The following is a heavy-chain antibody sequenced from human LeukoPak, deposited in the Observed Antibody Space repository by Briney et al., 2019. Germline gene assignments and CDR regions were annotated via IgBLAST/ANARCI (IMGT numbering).Heavy chain of an antibody. CDR3: ARLASSISYYFDY. V-gene: IGHV4-39*01. Sequence: SETLSLTCTVSAGSFSSSDYFWGWIRQPPGKGLEWIGSIYYSGTTSYNPSLKSRATISVDTSKNQFSLKLSSVTAADTAVYYCARLASSISYYFDYWGQGTLVTVSS. J-gene: IGHJ4*02. D-gene: IGHD2-2*01. CDR1: AGSFSSSDYF. CDR2: IYYSGTT.